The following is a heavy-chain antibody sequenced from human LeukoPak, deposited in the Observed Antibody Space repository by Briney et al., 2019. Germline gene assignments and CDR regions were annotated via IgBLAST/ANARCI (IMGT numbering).Heavy chain of an antibody. J-gene: IGHJ4*02. V-gene: IGHV3-23*01. CDR3: ARGIGKTGTLDY. D-gene: IGHD1-1*01. Sequence: GGSLRLSCAASGFTFSSYAMSWVRQAPGKGLEWVSAISGGGGSTYYADSVKGRFTISRDNSKNTLYLQMNSLRAEDTAVYYCARGIGKTGTLDYWGQGTLVTVSS. CDR1: GFTFSSYA. CDR2: ISGGGGST.